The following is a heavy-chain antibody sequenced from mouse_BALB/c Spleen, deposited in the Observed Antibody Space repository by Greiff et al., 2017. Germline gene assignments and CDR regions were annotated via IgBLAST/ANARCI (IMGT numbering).Heavy chain of an antibody. CDR1: GYTFTSYW. Sequence: DLVKPGASVKLSCKASGYTFTSYWINWIKQRPGQGLEWIGRIAPGSGSTYYNEMFKGKATLTVDTSSSTAYIQLSSLSSEDSAVYFCARSYYYGSSHLDYWGQGTTLTVSS. V-gene: IGHV1S41*01. J-gene: IGHJ2*01. CDR2: IAPGSGST. D-gene: IGHD1-1*01. CDR3: ARSYYYGSSHLDY.